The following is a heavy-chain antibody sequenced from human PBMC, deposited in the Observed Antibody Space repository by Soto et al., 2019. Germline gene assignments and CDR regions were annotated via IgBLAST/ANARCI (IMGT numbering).Heavy chain of an antibody. V-gene: IGHV4-39*02. D-gene: IGHD1-7*01. Sequence: SETLSLTCTVSGGSISITPHYWGWIRQPPGKGLERIGSISNSGTTYYNPSLKSRVTISVDTSKNQFSLKLTSVTAADTAISYCVGDGKIRNYYYWGQGTLVTVSS. CDR2: ISNSGTT. CDR1: GGSISITPHY. J-gene: IGHJ4*02. CDR3: VGDGKIRNYYY.